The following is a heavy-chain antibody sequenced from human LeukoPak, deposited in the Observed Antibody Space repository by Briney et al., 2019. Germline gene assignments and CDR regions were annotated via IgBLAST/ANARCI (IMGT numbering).Heavy chain of an antibody. V-gene: IGHV3-23*01. Sequence: GGSLRLSCAASGFTFTTYAMSWVRQAPGKGLEWVSVISAEGGSTYYADSVKGRFTISRDSSKNTLYLQMNSLRAEDTAVYYCAKEGGGDGYYYYYMDVWGKGTTVTVSS. CDR2: ISAEGGST. CDR3: AKEGGGDGYYYYYMDV. J-gene: IGHJ6*03. D-gene: IGHD2-21*02. CDR1: GFTFTTYA.